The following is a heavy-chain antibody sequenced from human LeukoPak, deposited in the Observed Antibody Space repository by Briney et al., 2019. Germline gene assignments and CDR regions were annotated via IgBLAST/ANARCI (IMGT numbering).Heavy chain of an antibody. J-gene: IGHJ6*02. Sequence: PGGSLRLSCAASGFTFSGYGMHWVRQAPGKGLEWVAVISYDGSNKYYADSVKGRFTISRDNSKNTLYLQMNSQRAEDTAAYYCAKDVIRGVASQYYYGMDVWGQGTTVTVSS. CDR2: ISYDGSNK. D-gene: IGHD5-12*01. V-gene: IGHV3-30*18. CDR1: GFTFSGYG. CDR3: AKDVIRGVASQYYYGMDV.